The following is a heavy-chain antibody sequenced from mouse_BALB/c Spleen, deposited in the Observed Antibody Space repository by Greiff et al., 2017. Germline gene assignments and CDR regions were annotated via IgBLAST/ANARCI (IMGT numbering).Heavy chain of an antibody. CDR1: GDSITSGY. Sequence: EVKLEESGPSLVKPSQTLSLTCSVTGDSITSGYWNWIRKFPGNKLEYMGYISYSGSTYYNPSLKSRISITRDTSKNQYYLQLNSVTTEDTATYYCARRKLTSFAYWGQGTLVTVSA. CDR3: ARRKLTSFAY. D-gene: IGHD6-1*01. V-gene: IGHV3-8*02. CDR2: ISYSGST. J-gene: IGHJ3*01.